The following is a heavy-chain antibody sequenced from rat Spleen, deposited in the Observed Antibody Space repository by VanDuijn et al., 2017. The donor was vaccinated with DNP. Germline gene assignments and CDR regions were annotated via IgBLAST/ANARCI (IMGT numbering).Heavy chain of an antibody. J-gene: IGHJ2*01. CDR3: ARWSDYFDY. V-gene: IGHV3-1*01. Sequence: EVRLQGSGPGLVKPSQSLSLTCSVTDFSITRNYWGWIRKFPGNKMEWIGHITYSGTTVYNPSLEGRISITRDTSKNQFFLHLKSVTTEDTATYYCARWSDYFDYWGQGVMVTVSS. CDR1: DFSITRNY. CDR2: ITYSGTT.